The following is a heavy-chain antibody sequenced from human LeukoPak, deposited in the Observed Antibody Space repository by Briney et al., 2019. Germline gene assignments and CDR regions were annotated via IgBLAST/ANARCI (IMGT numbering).Heavy chain of an antibody. CDR3: ARDGRHLAAAFSDAFDI. Sequence: GGSLRLSCAVSGFTVSSNYMSWVRQAPGKGLEWVSVLYSGGNTYYADSVKGRFTISRDNSKNTLYLQMNSLRAEDTAVYYCARDGRHLAAAFSDAFDIWGQGTMVTVSS. V-gene: IGHV3-53*01. CDR1: GFTVSSNY. CDR2: LYSGGNT. D-gene: IGHD6-13*01. J-gene: IGHJ3*02.